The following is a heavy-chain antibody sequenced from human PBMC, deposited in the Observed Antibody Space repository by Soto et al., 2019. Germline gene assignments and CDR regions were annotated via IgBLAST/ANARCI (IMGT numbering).Heavy chain of an antibody. CDR1: GFTFTDFY. CDR2: IRPDGSET. CDR3: AGWGGHDYNY. J-gene: IGHJ4*02. D-gene: IGHD4-4*01. V-gene: IGHV3-7*03. Sequence: EVQLVQSGGGLVQSGGSLRLSCVGSGFTFTDFYMNWVRQAPGKGLEWVANIRPDGSETNYVESVKGRFTTSRDNAKNSLFLQMNSLRADDTAVYYCAGWGGHDYNYWGQGILVTVSS.